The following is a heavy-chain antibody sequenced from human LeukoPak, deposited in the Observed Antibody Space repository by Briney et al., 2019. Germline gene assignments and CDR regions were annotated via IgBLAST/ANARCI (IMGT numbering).Heavy chain of an antibody. CDR3: ARDRDGDYVGDFDY. CDR2: ISTSSSTI. Sequence: GGSLRPSCAASGFIFSIYNMNWFRKAPGKGLEWFSYISTSSSTIYYADSVKGRFTISRDNAKNSLYLQVNSLRAEDTAVYYCARDRDGDYVGDFDYWGQGTLVTVSS. CDR1: GFIFSIYN. J-gene: IGHJ4*02. V-gene: IGHV3-48*01. D-gene: IGHD4-17*01.